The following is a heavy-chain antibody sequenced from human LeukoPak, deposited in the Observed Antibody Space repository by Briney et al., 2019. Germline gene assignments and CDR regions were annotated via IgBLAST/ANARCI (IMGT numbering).Heavy chain of an antibody. J-gene: IGHJ6*03. CDR1: GFTFSSYS. CDR2: ISSSGSTI. D-gene: IGHD3-16*01. CDR3: ATEITPYYYMDV. V-gene: IGHV3-48*04. Sequence: PGGSLRLSCAASGFTFSSYSMNWVRQAPGKGLEWVSYISSSGSTIYYADSVKGRFTISRDDAKNSLYLQMNSLRAEDTAVYYCATEITPYYYMDVWGKGTTVTISS.